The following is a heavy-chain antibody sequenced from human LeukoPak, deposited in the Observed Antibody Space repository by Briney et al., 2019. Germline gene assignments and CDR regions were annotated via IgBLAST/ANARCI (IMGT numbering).Heavy chain of an antibody. CDR1: GGSISSYY. CDR2: IYYSGST. D-gene: IGHD3-10*01. V-gene: IGHV4-59*01. J-gene: IGHJ6*03. Sequence: KSSETLSLTCTVSGGSISSYYWSWIRQPPGKGLEWIGYIYYSGSTNYNPSLKSRVTISVDTSKNQFSLKLSSVTAADTAVYYCARAAYYYGSGSYYNEDYYYYYMDVWGKGTTVTVSS. CDR3: ARAAYYYGSGSYYNEDYYYYYMDV.